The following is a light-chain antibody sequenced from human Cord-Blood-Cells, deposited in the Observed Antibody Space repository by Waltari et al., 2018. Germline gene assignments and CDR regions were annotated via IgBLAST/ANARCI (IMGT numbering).Light chain of an antibody. CDR1: NIGSKS. V-gene: IGLV3-21*04. Sequence: SYVLTQPTSVSVATGKTARITCGGNNIGSKSVHWYQQKPGQALVLVIYYDNDRPSGIPERFSGSNSGNTATLTISRVEAGDEADYYCQVWDSSSDHPVFGGGTKLTVL. CDR2: YDN. CDR3: QVWDSSSDHPV. J-gene: IGLJ3*02.